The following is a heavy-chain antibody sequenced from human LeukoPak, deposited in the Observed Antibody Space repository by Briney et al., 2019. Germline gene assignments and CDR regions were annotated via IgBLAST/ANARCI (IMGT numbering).Heavy chain of an antibody. V-gene: IGHV3-48*03. D-gene: IGHD2-2*01. J-gene: IGHJ3*02. CDR3: VRGGYCGSSICYSLNAFDI. CDR1: GFTFSNYE. Sequence: GGSLRLSCAASGFTFSNYEMNWVRQAPGKGLEWVSYIRTAGSTIYYADSVKGRFTISRDDANNSLYLQMNSLRAEDTAVYYCVRGGYCGSSICYSLNAFDIWGQGTTVTVSA. CDR2: IRTAGSTI.